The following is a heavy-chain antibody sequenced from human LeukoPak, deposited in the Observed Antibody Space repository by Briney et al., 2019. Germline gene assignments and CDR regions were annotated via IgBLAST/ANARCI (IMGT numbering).Heavy chain of an antibody. V-gene: IGHV3-7*01. CDR1: GFTFSTYW. Sequence: PGGSLRLSCAASGFTFSTYWMSWVRQAPGKGLEWVANIKQDGSETYYVDSVKGRFTISRDNAKNSLFLQMNSLTDEDTAVYYCARDNHASGSHSPWGQGTLVTVSS. CDR3: ARDNHASGSHSP. D-gene: IGHD3-10*01. J-gene: IGHJ5*02. CDR2: IKQDGSET.